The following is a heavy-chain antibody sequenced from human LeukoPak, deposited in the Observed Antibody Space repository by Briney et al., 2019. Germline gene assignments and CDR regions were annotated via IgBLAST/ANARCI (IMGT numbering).Heavy chain of an antibody. CDR3: ARGVESKYYFDY. V-gene: IGHV4-59*12. D-gene: IGHD5/OR15-5a*01. CDR2: IDYRGST. CDR1: GGSISTYY. Sequence: PSETLSLTCTVSGGSISTYYWSWIRQPPGKGLEWIAYIDYRGSTTYNPSLRSRVTISVDTSRNQFSLKLSSVTAADTAVYYCARGVESKYYFDYWGQGTLVTVSS. J-gene: IGHJ4*02.